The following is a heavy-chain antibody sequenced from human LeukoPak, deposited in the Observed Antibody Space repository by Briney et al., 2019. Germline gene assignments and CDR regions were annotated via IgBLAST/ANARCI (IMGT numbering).Heavy chain of an antibody. CDR3: ARSVRWTNGATDV. CDR2: IHYSGST. J-gene: IGHJ6*02. V-gene: IGHV4-59*08. Sequence: SETLSLTCTVSGGSISSYYWSWIRQPPGKGLEWIGYIHYSGSTNYNPFLKSRVTISVDTSKNQFSLKLSSVTAADTAVYYCARSVRWTNGATDVWGQGTTVTVSS. D-gene: IGHD5-24*01. CDR1: GGSISSYY.